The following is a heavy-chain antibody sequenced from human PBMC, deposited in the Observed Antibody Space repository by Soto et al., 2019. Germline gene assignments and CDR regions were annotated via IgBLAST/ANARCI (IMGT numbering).Heavy chain of an antibody. J-gene: IGHJ4*02. CDR2: ISGSGGST. CDR1: GFTFSSYA. CDR3: ARDPFGYYVNYFDN. D-gene: IGHD1-26*01. V-gene: IGHV3-23*01. Sequence: GGSLRLSCAASGFTFSSYAMSWVRQAPGKGLEWVSGISGSGGSTYYADSVKGRFTISRDDSKNTLYLQMNSLRAEDTAIFYCARDPFGYYVNYFDNWGQGTLVTVS.